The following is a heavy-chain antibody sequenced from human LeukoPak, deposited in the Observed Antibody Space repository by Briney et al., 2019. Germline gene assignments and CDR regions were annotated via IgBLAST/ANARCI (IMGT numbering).Heavy chain of an antibody. J-gene: IGHJ4*02. CDR2: INPGGGST. V-gene: IGHV1-46*01. D-gene: IGHD5-12*01. CDR3: ARAEGSGYDLYFEY. CDR1: GYTFTSYS. Sequence: GASVKVSCKSSGYTFTSYSMHWVRQAPGQGLEWMGIINPGGGSTTYAQKFQGRVTMTRDTSTSTVYMELSSLKSEDTAVYFCARAEGSGYDLYFEYWGQGTRVTVSS.